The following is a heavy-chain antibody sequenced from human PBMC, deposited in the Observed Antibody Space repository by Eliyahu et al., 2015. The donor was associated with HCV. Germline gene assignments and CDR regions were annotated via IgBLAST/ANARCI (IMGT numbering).Heavy chain of an antibody. V-gene: IGHV4-34*01. CDR2: INHTGST. CDR3: ARRLNEDGSGWYRQELARGAHFDY. Sequence: QVQLQQWGAGLLKPSETLSLTCAVYGGSFSTYYWXWLRPPPGKGPEWIGEINHTGSTNYSPSLKSRVTISIDTSKNQFSLKVSSVTAADTAVYFCARRLNEDGSGWYRQELARGAHFDYWGQGSLVTVSS. D-gene: IGHD6-19*01. CDR1: GGSFSTYY. J-gene: IGHJ4*02.